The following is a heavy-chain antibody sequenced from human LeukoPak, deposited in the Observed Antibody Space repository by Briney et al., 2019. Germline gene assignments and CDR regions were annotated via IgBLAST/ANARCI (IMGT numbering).Heavy chain of an antibody. D-gene: IGHD1-26*01. CDR3: AKFPRYWYSADY. Sequence: PGGSLRLSCAASGFTFSSYAMSWVRQAPGKGLEWVSAISGSGGSTYYADSVKGRFTISRDNSKNTLYLQMNSPRAEDTAVYYCAKFPRYWYSADYWGQGTLVTVSS. V-gene: IGHV3-23*01. J-gene: IGHJ4*02. CDR2: ISGSGGST. CDR1: GFTFSSYA.